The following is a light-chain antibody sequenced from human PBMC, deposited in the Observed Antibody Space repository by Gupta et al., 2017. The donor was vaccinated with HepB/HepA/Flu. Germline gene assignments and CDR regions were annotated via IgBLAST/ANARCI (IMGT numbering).Light chain of an antibody. CDR3: QQDGSSAPT. Sequence: EIVLTQSPGTLSLSPGERATLSCRASQSVSSSYLAWYQQKPGQAPRLLIYGASSRATGIPDRFTRTGSVTDFTLTISRLEPEDFAVYYCQQDGSSAPTFGQGTRVEIK. J-gene: IGKJ1*01. V-gene: IGKV3-20*01. CDR2: GAS. CDR1: QSVSSSY.